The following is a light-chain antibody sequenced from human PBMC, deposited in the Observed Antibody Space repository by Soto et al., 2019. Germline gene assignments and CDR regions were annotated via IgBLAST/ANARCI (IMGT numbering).Light chain of an antibody. CDR2: DVS. CDR1: SSDVGDYNY. V-gene: IGLV2-14*01. J-gene: IGLJ1*01. Sequence: QSALTQPASVSGSPGQSITISCTGTSSDVGDYNYVSWYQQHPGKAPKLLIYDVSIRPSGVSNRFSGSKSGNTASLTISGLQAEDEADYYCSSYTSSSALEVLGLGTKVTVL. CDR3: SSYTSSSALEV.